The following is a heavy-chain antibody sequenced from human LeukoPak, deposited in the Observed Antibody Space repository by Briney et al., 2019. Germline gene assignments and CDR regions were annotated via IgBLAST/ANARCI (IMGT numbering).Heavy chain of an antibody. Sequence: GSLRLSCAASGFTFSSYAMSWVRQPPGKGLEWIGSIYYSGSTYYNPSLKSRVTISVDTSKNQFSLKLSSVTAADTAVYYCARHGWGGGSSYYFDYWGQGTLVTVSS. D-gene: IGHD2-15*01. V-gene: IGHV4-39*01. CDR1: GFTFSSYA. CDR2: IYYSGST. CDR3: ARHGWGGGSSYYFDY. J-gene: IGHJ4*02.